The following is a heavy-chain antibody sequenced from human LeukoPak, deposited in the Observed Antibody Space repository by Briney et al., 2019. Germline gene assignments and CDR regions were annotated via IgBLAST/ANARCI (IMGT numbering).Heavy chain of an antibody. CDR1: GGSISSYY. Sequence: KPSETLSLTCTVSGGSISSYYWSWIRQPPGKGLEWIGYIYYSGSTNYNPSLKSRVTISVDTSKNQFSLKLSSVTAADTAVYYCARVGSSGWSQKYYFDYWGQGTLVTVPS. CDR3: ARVGSSGWSQKYYFDY. D-gene: IGHD6-19*01. J-gene: IGHJ4*02. V-gene: IGHV4-59*01. CDR2: IYYSGST.